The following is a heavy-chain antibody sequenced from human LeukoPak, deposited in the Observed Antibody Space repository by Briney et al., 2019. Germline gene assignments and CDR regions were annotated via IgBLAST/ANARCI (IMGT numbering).Heavy chain of an antibody. CDR3: AKSGGYYGSGSYYNAPDY. CDR2: ISGSGGST. V-gene: IGHV3-23*01. CDR1: GFTFSSYA. Sequence: PGGSLRLSCAASGFTFSSYAMSWVRQAPGKGLEWVSAISGSGGSTYYVDSVKGRFTISRDNSKNTLYLQMNSLRAEDTAVYYCAKSGGYYGSGSYYNAPDYWGQGTLVTVSS. J-gene: IGHJ4*02. D-gene: IGHD3-10*01.